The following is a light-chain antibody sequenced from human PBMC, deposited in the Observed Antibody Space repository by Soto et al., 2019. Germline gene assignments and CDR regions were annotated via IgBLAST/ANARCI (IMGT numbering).Light chain of an antibody. V-gene: IGLV1-47*01. CDR3: ATWDDSLNGFYV. CDR1: TSNIGSNY. CDR2: RNN. Sequence: QSVLTQPPSASGTPGQGVTISCSGSTSNIGSNYVYWYQQLPGMAPKLLIYRNNQRPSGVPDRFSGSKSGTSASPAISGLRSDDEADYFCATWDDSLNGFYVFGTGTKVTVL. J-gene: IGLJ1*01.